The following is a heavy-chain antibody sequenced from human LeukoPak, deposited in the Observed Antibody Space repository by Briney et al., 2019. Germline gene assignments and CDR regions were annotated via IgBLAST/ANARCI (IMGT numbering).Heavy chain of an antibody. CDR1: GFTFSPYW. D-gene: IGHD3-10*01. CDR2: IKQDGSEQ. CDR3: IPSGF. V-gene: IGHV3-7*01. J-gene: IGHJ4*02. Sequence: GGFLRLSCAASGFTFSPYWMNWIRQPPGKGLEWVANIKQDGSEQYYGDSVKSRFTISRDNAKNAVYLQMDSLRADDTAVYYCIPSGFWGQGILVTVSS.